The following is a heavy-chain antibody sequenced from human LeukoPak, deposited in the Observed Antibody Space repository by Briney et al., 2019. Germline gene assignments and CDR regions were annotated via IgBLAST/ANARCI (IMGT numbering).Heavy chain of an antibody. J-gene: IGHJ4*02. D-gene: IGHD4/OR15-4a*01. CDR2: IWSNGSEK. Sequence: GGSLRLSCAASGLTFSSYGMHWVRQAPGKGLEWVALIWSNGSEKYYADSVKGRFTISRDNSKNTLYLQMNSLRAEDTAVYYCARDLNEYGERYYFDDWGQGTLVTVSS. V-gene: IGHV3-33*01. CDR3: ARDLNEYGERYYFDD. CDR1: GLTFSSYG.